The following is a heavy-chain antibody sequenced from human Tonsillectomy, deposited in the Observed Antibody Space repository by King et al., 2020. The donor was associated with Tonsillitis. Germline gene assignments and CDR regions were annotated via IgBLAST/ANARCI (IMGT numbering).Heavy chain of an antibody. J-gene: IGHJ6*02. CDR3: AGTYDSSGPIPVYYYYSGMDV. Sequence: DVQLVESGGGLVQPGGSLRLSCAASGFTFSSYAMSWVRQAPGKGLEWVSGISGSGGSTNYADSVKGRFTISRDNSKNTLYLQMNSLRAEDTAVYYCAGTYDSSGPIPVYYYYSGMDVWGQGTTVTVSS. CDR2: ISGSGGST. V-gene: IGHV3-23*04. D-gene: IGHD3-22*01. CDR1: GFTFSSYA.